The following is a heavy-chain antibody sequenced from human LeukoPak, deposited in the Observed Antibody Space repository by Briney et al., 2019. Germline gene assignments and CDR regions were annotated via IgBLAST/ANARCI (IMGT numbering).Heavy chain of an antibody. D-gene: IGHD6-19*01. CDR1: GFTVSSNY. V-gene: IGHV3-66*01. CDR3: ARDGAVAGTNNYYYMDV. Sequence: GSLRLSCAASGFTVSSNYMSWVRQAPGKGLEWVSVIYSGGSTYYADSVKGRFTISRDNSKNTLYLQMNSLRVEDTAVYYCARDGAVAGTNNYYYMDVWGKGTTVTISS. J-gene: IGHJ6*03. CDR2: IYSGGST.